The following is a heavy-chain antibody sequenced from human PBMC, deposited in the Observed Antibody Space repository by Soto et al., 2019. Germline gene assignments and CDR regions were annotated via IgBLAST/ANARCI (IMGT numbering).Heavy chain of an antibody. Sequence: SETLSLTCTFSGGSISSSSYYWGWIRQPPGKGLEWIGSIYYSGSTYYNPSLKSRVTISVDTSKNQFSLKLSSVTAADTAVYYCARLPSTIPVWFDPWGQGTLVTVSS. CDR1: GGSISSSSYY. V-gene: IGHV4-39*01. D-gene: IGHD5-12*01. CDR2: IYYSGST. J-gene: IGHJ5*02. CDR3: ARLPSTIPVWFDP.